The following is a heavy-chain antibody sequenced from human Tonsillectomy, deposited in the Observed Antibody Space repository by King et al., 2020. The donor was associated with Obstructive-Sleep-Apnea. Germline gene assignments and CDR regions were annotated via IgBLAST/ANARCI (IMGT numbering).Heavy chain of an antibody. V-gene: IGHV3-30*04. D-gene: IGHD6-13*01. Sequence: VQLVESGGGVVQPGRSLRLSCAASVFTFSNYAIHWVRQAPGKGLEWVAVISYDGSNIDYVDSVKGRFTLSRDNSKDTLYLQMNSLRTEDTAVYYCARDSRGYSSSWDNWFAPWGQGTLVTVSS. CDR1: VFTFSNYA. CDR3: ARDSRGYSSSWDNWFAP. CDR2: ISYDGSNI. J-gene: IGHJ5*02.